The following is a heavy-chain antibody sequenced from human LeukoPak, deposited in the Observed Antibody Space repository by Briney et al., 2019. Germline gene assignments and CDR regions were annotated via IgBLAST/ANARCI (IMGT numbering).Heavy chain of an antibody. CDR3: ARELVSSSWYHDAFDI. V-gene: IGHV1-18*01. J-gene: IGHJ3*02. Sequence: GASVKFSCKASGYTFTSYGISWVRQAPGQGLEWMGWISAYNGNTNYAQKLQGRVTMTTDTSTSTAYMELRSLRSDDTAVYYCARELVSSSWYHDAFDIWGQGTMVTVSS. CDR2: ISAYNGNT. D-gene: IGHD6-13*01. CDR1: GYTFTSYG.